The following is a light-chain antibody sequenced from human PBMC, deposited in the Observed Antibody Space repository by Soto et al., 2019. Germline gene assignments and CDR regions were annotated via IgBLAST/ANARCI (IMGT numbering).Light chain of an antibody. Sequence: QSALTQPPSASGSPGQSVAISCTGTSSDVGGYNYVSWYQQHPGKAPKLMIYEVNKRPSGVPDRFSGSKSGNTASLAISGLRSEDEADYYCAAWDDSLRAYVFGPGTKLTVL. CDR1: SSDVGGYNY. J-gene: IGLJ1*01. CDR2: EVN. V-gene: IGLV2-8*01. CDR3: AAWDDSLRAYV.